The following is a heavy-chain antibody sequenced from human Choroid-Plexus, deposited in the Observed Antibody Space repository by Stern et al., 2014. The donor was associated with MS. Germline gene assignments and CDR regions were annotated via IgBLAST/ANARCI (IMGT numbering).Heavy chain of an antibody. CDR1: GYIFTGYY. D-gene: IGHD3-3*01. J-gene: IGHJ6*02. Sequence: VQLEESGAEVKKPGASVKVSCKTSGYIFTGYYIHWVRQAPGQGLEWMAWINPNTGGTKYAQKFQGRVTMSRDTSISTAYVELSGLTSDDTAVYYCARDQRGITIFGVVTDYYYLGMDVWGQGTTVTVSS. V-gene: IGHV1-2*02. CDR3: ARDQRGITIFGVVTDYYYLGMDV. CDR2: INPNTGGT.